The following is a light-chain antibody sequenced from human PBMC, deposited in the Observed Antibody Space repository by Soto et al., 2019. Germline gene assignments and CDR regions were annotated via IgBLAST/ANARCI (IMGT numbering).Light chain of an antibody. J-gene: IGKJ1*01. CDR2: DAS. CDR1: QSINRW. V-gene: IGKV1-5*01. CDR3: QRPGWT. Sequence: GDRVTITCRASQSINRWLAWSQQKPGNAPKRLIYDASSFESGVPSTFRGSGSGTDITLTITSLQPDDFATYYCQRPGWTFGQDTKVEIK.